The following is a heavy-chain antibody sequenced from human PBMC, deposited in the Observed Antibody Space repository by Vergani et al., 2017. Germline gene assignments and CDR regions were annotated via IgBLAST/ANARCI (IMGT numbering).Heavy chain of an antibody. CDR2: IYYSGST. J-gene: IGHJ4*02. D-gene: IGHD2-2*01. V-gene: IGHV4-39*01. CDR1: GGPISSSSYH. Sequence: QLQLQESGPGLVKPSETLSLTCTVSGGPISSSSYHWGWIRQPPGKGLEWIGSIYYSGSTYYNPSLKSRVTISVDTSKNQFSLKLSSVTAADTAVYYCARRYCSSTSFYQDYFDYWGQGTLVTVSS. CDR3: ARRYCSSTSFYQDYFDY.